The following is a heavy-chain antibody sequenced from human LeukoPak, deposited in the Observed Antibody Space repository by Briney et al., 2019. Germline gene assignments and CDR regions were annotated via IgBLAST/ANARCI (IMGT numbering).Heavy chain of an antibody. D-gene: IGHD6-13*01. CDR1: GFTFSSFA. Sequence: PGGSLRLSCAASGFTFSSFAMTWVRQAPGKGLEWVSVIYSGGSTYYADSVKGRFTISRDNSKNTLYLQMNSLRAEDTAVYYCAREGQQLALGTFDYWGQGTLVTVSS. CDR2: IYSGGST. CDR3: AREGQQLALGTFDY. J-gene: IGHJ4*02. V-gene: IGHV3-66*01.